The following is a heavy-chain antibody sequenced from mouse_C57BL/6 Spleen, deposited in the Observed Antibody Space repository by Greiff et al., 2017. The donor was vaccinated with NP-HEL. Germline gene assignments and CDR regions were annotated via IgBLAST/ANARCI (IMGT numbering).Heavy chain of an antibody. Sequence: VQLQQSGAELVKPGASVKLSCKASGYTFTSYWMHWVKQRPGQGLEWIGMIHPNSGSTNYNEKFKSKATLTVDKSSSTAYMQLSSLTSEDSAVYYCARSGDGYYDIYAYWGQGTLVTVSA. CDR2: IHPNSGST. CDR3: ARSGDGYYDIYAY. V-gene: IGHV1-64*01. J-gene: IGHJ3*01. CDR1: GYTFTSYW. D-gene: IGHD2-3*01.